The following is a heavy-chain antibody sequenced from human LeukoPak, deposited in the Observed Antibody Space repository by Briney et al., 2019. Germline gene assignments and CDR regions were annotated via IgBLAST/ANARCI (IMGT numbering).Heavy chain of an antibody. J-gene: IGHJ4*02. Sequence: GGSLRLSCAASGFTFRNYWMSWVRQAPGKGLEGVAKIKQDGSEKYYVDSGKGRLAISRDNAKNSLYLQMDSLRAEDTAVYYCARGRSSSLDYWGQGTPVTVSS. V-gene: IGHV3-7*04. CDR1: GFTFRNYW. CDR2: IKQDGSEK. CDR3: ARGRSSSLDY. D-gene: IGHD2-2*01.